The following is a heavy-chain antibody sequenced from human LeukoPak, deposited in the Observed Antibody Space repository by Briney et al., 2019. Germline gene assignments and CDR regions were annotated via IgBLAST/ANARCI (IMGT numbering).Heavy chain of an antibody. CDR1: GFTFSSYA. Sequence: GGSLRLSCAASGFTFSSYAMSWVRQAPGKGLEWVSAISGSGGSTYYADSVKGRFTISRDNSKNTLYLQMNSLRAEDTAVYYCARDLRPSSGWYVMGYWGQGTLVTVSS. J-gene: IGHJ4*02. V-gene: IGHV3-23*01. D-gene: IGHD6-19*01. CDR2: ISGSGGST. CDR3: ARDLRPSSGWYVMGY.